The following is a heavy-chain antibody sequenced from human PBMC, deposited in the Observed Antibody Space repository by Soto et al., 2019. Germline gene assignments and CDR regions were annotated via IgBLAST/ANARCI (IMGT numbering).Heavy chain of an antibody. D-gene: IGHD3-16*01. J-gene: IGHJ4*02. CDR3: ARDRVMLTFGGASEEWGIDS. Sequence: QVQLQESGPGLVKPSQTLSLTCTVSGDSITSGVHYWSRIRQLPGKGLEWIGYTFYSGPTYYNPSLKSRVTISVDTSKNQFSLKLNSVTAADTAVYYCARDRVMLTFGGASEEWGIDSWGQGTLVTVSS. V-gene: IGHV4-31*03. CDR1: GDSITSGVHY. CDR2: TFYSGPT.